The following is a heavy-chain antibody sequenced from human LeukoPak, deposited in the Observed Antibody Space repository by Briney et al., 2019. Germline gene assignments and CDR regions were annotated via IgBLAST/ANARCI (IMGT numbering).Heavy chain of an antibody. J-gene: IGHJ4*02. CDR2: INHSGST. D-gene: IGHD3-10*01. CDR3: ARVSISKTMGRGATTSNTFDY. V-gene: IGHV4-34*01. Sequence: PSETLSLTCAVYGGSFSGYYWSWIRQPPGKGLEWIGEINHSGSTNYNPSLKSRVTISVDTSKNQFSLKLSSVTAADTAVYYCARVSISKTMGRGATTSNTFDYWGQGTLVTVSS. CDR1: GGSFSGYY.